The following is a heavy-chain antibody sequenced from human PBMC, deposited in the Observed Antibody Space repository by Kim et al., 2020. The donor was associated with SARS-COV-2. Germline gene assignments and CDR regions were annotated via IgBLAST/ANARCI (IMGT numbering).Heavy chain of an antibody. CDR3: ARHSFSSSENYYYMDV. V-gene: IGHV4-39*01. D-gene: IGHD6-6*01. J-gene: IGHJ6*03. Sequence: SRKSRVTISVDTSKTQFSLKLSSVTAADTAVYYCARHSFSSSENYYYMDVWGKGTTVTVSS.